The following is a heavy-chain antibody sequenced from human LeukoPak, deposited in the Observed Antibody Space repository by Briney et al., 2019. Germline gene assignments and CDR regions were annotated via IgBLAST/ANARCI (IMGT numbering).Heavy chain of an antibody. J-gene: IGHJ6*03. Sequence: GGSLRLSCAASGFTFSSYWMSWVRQAPGKGLEWEANIKQDGSEKYYVDSVKGRFTISRDNAKNSLYLQMSSLRAEDTAVYYCARQGNYYYMDVWGKGTTVTVSS. CDR1: GFTFSSYW. CDR3: ARQGNYYYMDV. CDR2: IKQDGSEK. V-gene: IGHV3-7*01.